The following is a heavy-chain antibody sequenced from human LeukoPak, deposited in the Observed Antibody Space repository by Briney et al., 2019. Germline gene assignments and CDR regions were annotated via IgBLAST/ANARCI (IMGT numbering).Heavy chain of an antibody. CDR2: ISSNGGST. Sequence: GGSLRLSCAASGFTFSSYATHWVRQAPGKGLEYVSAISSNGGSTYYADSVKGRFTISRDNSKNTLHLQMGSLRAEDMAVYYCARGYYGSGSYFDYWGQGTLVTVSS. D-gene: IGHD3-10*01. V-gene: IGHV3-64*02. J-gene: IGHJ4*02. CDR3: ARGYYGSGSYFDY. CDR1: GFTFSSYA.